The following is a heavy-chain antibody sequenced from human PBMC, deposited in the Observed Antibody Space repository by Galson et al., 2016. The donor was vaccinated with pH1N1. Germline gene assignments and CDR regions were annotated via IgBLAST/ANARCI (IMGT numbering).Heavy chain of an antibody. V-gene: IGHV4-31*03. J-gene: IGHJ4*02. CDR1: GGSISSGGYY. Sequence: TLSLTCTVSGGSISSGGYYWSWIRQHPGKGLEWIGYIYYSGSTYCNPSLKSRVTISVDTSKNQFSLKLRSVTAADTAVYYCARGSSSMEGEYYFDYWGQGTLVTVSS. CDR2: IYYSGST. CDR3: ARGSSSMEGEYYFDY. D-gene: IGHD6-6*01.